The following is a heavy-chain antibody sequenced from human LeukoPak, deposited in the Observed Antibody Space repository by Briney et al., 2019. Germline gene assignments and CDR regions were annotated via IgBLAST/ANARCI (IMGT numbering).Heavy chain of an antibody. Sequence: SETLSLTCTVSGVSISSGGSYWNWLRQPAGKGLEWIGRIYTSGTTNYNPSLKSRVTISVDTSKNQFSLKLSSVTAADTAVYYCARDQGNWNSYYMDVWGKGTTVTVSS. CDR2: IYTSGTT. J-gene: IGHJ6*03. D-gene: IGHD1-1*01. CDR3: ARDQGNWNSYYMDV. V-gene: IGHV4-61*02. CDR1: GVSISSGGSY.